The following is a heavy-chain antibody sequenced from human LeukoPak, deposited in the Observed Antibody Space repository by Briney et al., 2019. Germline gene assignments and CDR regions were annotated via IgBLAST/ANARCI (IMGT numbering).Heavy chain of an antibody. Sequence: ASVKVSCKASGGTFSSYAISWVRQAPGQGLEWMGGIIPIFGTANYAQKFQGRVTITTDESTSTAYMELSSLRSEDTAVYYCGSNYYDSSGYYSWGQGTLVTVSS. D-gene: IGHD3-22*01. V-gene: IGHV1-69*05. CDR2: IIPIFGTA. CDR1: GGTFSSYA. CDR3: GSNYYDSSGYYS. J-gene: IGHJ4*02.